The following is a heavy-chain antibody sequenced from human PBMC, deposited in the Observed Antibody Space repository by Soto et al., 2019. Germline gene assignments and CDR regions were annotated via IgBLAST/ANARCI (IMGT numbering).Heavy chain of an antibody. CDR3: ATISRQVPAARIDY. Sequence: QVQLVESGGGVVQPGRSLRLSCAASGFTFSSYGMHWVRQAPGKGLEWVAVISYDGSNKYYADSVKGRFTISRDNSKNTLYLQMNSLRAEDTAVYYCATISRQVPAARIDYWGQGTMVTVSS. CDR2: ISYDGSNK. CDR1: GFTFSSYG. D-gene: IGHD2-2*01. J-gene: IGHJ4*02. V-gene: IGHV3-30*03.